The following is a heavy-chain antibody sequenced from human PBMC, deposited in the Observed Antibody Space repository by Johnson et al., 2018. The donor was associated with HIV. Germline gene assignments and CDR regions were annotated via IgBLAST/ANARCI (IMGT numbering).Heavy chain of an antibody. J-gene: IGHJ3*01. CDR2: ISYDGSNK. Sequence: QVHLVESGGGVVQPGRSLRLSCAASGFIFSSYAMHWVRQAPGKGLAWVAGISYDGSNKYYGDSVKGRFTISRDTSKNTLSLQMNSLRGEDTAVYYCARERQILEWLPAHRAFDLWGQGTLVTVSS. V-gene: IGHV3-30*04. CDR1: GFIFSSYA. CDR3: ARERQILEWLPAHRAFDL. D-gene: IGHD3-3*01.